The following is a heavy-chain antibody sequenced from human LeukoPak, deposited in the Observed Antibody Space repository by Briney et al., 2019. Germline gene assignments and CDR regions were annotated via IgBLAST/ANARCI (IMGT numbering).Heavy chain of an antibody. CDR1: GFTFSSYA. CDR2: ISASGGST. V-gene: IGHV3-23*01. CDR3: AKSFRSTSLDY. J-gene: IGHJ4*02. D-gene: IGHD2-2*01. Sequence: HPGGSLRLSCAASGFTFSSYAMSWVRQAPKKGLEWVSVISASGGSTYYADSVKGRFTISRDNSKNTLYLQMNSLRAEDTAIYYCAKSFRSTSLDYWGKGTLVTVSS.